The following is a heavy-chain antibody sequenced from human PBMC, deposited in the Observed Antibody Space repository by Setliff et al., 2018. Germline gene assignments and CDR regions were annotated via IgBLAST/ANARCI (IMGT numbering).Heavy chain of an antibody. D-gene: IGHD6-19*01. CDR2: IIPIFGTA. J-gene: IGHJ1*01. Sequence: ASVKVSCKASGGTFSSYAISWVRQAPGQGLEWMGRIIPIFGTANYAQKFQGRVTITADKSTSTAYMELSSLRSEDTAVYYCARDPWQWLTAFTSAEYFQHWGQGTLVTVSS. CDR1: GGTFSSYA. CDR3: ARDPWQWLTAFTSAEYFQH. V-gene: IGHV1-69*06.